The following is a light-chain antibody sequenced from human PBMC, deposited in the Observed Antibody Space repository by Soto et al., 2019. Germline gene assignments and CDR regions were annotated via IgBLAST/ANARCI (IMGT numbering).Light chain of an antibody. Sequence: QSVLTQPRSVSGSPGQSVTISCTGTSSDVGGYNYVSWYQQHPGKAPKLMIYDVSERPSGVPDRFSGSKSGNTASLTISGLQDEDEADYYCCSYGGSFYVFGTGTKVTVL. V-gene: IGLV2-11*01. CDR1: SSDVGGYNY. J-gene: IGLJ1*01. CDR3: CSYGGSFYV. CDR2: DVS.